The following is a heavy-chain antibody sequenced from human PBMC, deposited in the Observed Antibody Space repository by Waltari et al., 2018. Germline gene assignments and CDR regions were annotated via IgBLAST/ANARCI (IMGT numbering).Heavy chain of an antibody. CDR1: GFSLSHYG. J-gene: IGHJ4*02. D-gene: IGHD3-16*01. CDR2: LWFEGGDE. V-gene: IGHV3-30*18. CDR3: AKDAFGNTYMDH. Sequence: QLQLVESGGGVVQPGKSLRLSCAASGFSLSHYGMHWVRQAPGRGLVWGALLWFEGGDEYYADSVRGRFTISRDNSKNLLYLHMDSLRVDDTAVYYCAKDAFGNTYMDHWGQGTLVTVSS.